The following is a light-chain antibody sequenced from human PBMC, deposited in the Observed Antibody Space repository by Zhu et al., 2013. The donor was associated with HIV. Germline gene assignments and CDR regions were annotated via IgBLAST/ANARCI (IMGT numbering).Light chain of an antibody. CDR1: ESINRY. Sequence: EIVLTQSPVIMSSSPGERVSLSCRADESINRYLAWYQQKPGQAPRLLIYDAVNRATGIPVRFSGGGSGTDFTLTISSLETEDFAVYYCQHRSTFGQGTRLDIK. V-gene: IGKV3-11*01. CDR3: QHRST. CDR2: DAV. J-gene: IGKJ5*01.